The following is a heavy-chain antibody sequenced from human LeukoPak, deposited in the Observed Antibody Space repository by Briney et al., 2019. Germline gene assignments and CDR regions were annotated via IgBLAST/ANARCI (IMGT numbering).Heavy chain of an antibody. Sequence: SETLSLTCTVSGGSIRGYYWSWIRQPPGKGLEWIGYIYYSGSTTYNPSLTSRVTISVETSKNQFSLKVSSVTAADTAVYYCARAGGRYAANDYWGQGTLVTVSS. D-gene: IGHD1-26*01. J-gene: IGHJ4*02. V-gene: IGHV4-59*01. CDR1: GGSIRGYY. CDR2: IYYSGST. CDR3: ARAGGRYAANDY.